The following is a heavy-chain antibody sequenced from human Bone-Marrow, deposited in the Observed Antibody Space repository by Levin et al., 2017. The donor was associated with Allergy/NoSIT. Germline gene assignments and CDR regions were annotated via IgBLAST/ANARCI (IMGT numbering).Heavy chain of an antibody. D-gene: IGHD6-19*01. CDR2: IRGSGERT. CDR1: GFTFTSYA. J-gene: IGHJ4*02. CDR3: AREKGGTRGWYTVDY. V-gene: IGHV3-23*01. Sequence: GESLKISCAASGFTFTSYAITWVRQAPGKGLEWISAIRGSGERTYYADSVEGRFTVSKDNSKDTVYLQMNSLRGEDTAVYFCAREKGGTRGWYTVDYWGQGALVIVSP.